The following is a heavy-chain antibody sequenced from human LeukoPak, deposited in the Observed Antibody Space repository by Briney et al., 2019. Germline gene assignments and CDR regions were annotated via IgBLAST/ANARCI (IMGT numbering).Heavy chain of an antibody. Sequence: GGSLRLSCAASGFTFTRYTMHWVRQAPGKGLEWVAVVLYDGSNKYYADSVKGRFTLSRDNSKNTLSLQMNTLRADDTAVYYCVRDNYGGTLDFWGQGTLVTVSS. J-gene: IGHJ4*02. CDR1: GFTFTRYT. CDR3: VRDNYGGTLDF. CDR2: VLYDGSNK. V-gene: IGHV3-30*04. D-gene: IGHD2-21*01.